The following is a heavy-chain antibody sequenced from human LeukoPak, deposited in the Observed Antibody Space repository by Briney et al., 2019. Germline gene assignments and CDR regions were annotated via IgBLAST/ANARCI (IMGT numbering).Heavy chain of an antibody. V-gene: IGHV3-13*01. J-gene: IGHJ4*02. CDR3: ARGGIQVSGIDEFDY. CDR2: IGIRGDT. D-gene: IGHD6-19*01. CDR1: GFNFIDHD. Sequence: GGSLRLSCVASGFNFIDHDMHWVRQVIGKGLEWVSAIGIRGDTHYSGSVKGRFTISRENAESSLYLQINSLRAEDTAVYYCARGGIQVSGIDEFDYWGQGTLVTVSS.